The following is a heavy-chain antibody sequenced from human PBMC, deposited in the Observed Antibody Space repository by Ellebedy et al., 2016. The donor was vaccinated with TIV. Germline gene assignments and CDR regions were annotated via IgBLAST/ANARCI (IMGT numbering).Heavy chain of an antibody. CDR1: GGSISTDSW. V-gene: IGHV4-4*02. Sequence: SETLSLXXAASGGSISTDSWWSWVRQSPGKGLEWIGEIYHSGDTNFNPSLKSRVTISLNKSKNQFSLRLTSVTAADTAVYFCAKLDCLFEGDCRWGQGTLVTVSS. D-gene: IGHD3/OR15-3a*01. CDR3: AKLDCLFEGDCR. J-gene: IGHJ4*02. CDR2: IYHSGDT.